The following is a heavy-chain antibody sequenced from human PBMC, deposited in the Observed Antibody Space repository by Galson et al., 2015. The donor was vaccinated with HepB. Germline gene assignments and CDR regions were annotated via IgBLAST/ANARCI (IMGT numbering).Heavy chain of an antibody. D-gene: IGHD3-3*01. V-gene: IGHV3-33*01. CDR2: IWVDGTNK. CDR1: GFTFSSRG. CDR3: AREGDPHIYWSALDF. Sequence: SLRLSCAASGFTFSSRGMNWVRQAPGKGLEWVATIWVDGTNKFYADSVKGRFTISRDNSKNTLSLQMNSLRADDTAVYYCAREGDPHIYWSALDFWGQGILVTVSS. J-gene: IGHJ4*02.